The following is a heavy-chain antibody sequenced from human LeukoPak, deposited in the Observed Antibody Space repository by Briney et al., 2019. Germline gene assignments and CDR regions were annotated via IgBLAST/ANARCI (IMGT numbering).Heavy chain of an antibody. D-gene: IGHD6-13*01. CDR3: ARNILGGSTWTNLDS. CDR1: GYTFTSYL. J-gene: IGHJ4*02. V-gene: IGHV1-46*01. CDR2: INPSGGST. Sequence: GASLKVSCKASGYTFTSYLIHWVRRAPGQGLEWMGLINPSGGSTSYAQKFQGRVTMTRDTSTSTVYVELSSLRSEDTAIYYCARNILGGSTWTNLDSWGQGTLVTVPS.